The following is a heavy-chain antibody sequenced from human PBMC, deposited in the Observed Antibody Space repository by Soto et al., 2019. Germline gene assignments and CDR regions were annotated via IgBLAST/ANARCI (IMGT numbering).Heavy chain of an antibody. Sequence: SETLSLTCTFSGGSIRSSSYYWGWIRKPPGKGLEWIGSIYYSGSTYYNPSLKSRVTISVDTSKNQFSLKLSSVTAADTAVYYCARHVTYHYYDNLPAGRDNWFDPWGQGTLVTVSS. CDR2: IYYSGST. D-gene: IGHD3-22*01. V-gene: IGHV4-39*01. CDR3: ARHVTYHYYDNLPAGRDNWFDP. CDR1: GGSIRSSSYY. J-gene: IGHJ5*02.